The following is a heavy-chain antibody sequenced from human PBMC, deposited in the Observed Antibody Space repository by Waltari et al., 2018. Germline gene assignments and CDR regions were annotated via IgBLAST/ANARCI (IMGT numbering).Heavy chain of an antibody. CDR2: INAGNGNT. CDR3: ARFGPGRSTPCDY. J-gene: IGHJ4*02. CDR1: GYTFTSYA. Sequence: QVQLVQSGAEVKKPGASVKVSCKASGYTFTSYAMHWVRQAPGQRLEWMGWINAGNGNTKYSQKFQGRVTITRDTSASTAYMELSSLRSEDTAVYYCARFGPGRSTPCDYWGQGTLVTVSS. D-gene: IGHD3-10*01. V-gene: IGHV1-3*01.